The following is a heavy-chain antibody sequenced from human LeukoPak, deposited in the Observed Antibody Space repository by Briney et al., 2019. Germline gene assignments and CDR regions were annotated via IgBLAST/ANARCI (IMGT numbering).Heavy chain of an antibody. D-gene: IGHD3-3*01. J-gene: IGHJ6*03. V-gene: IGHV4-4*07. Sequence: PSETLSLTCTVSGGSISSYYWSWIRQPAGKGLEWIGRIYTSGSTNYNPSLKSRVTMSVDTSKNQFSLKLSSVTAADTAVYYCARDRSILRFLERKYYYMDVWGKGTTVTVSS. CDR1: GGSISSYY. CDR3: ARDRSILRFLERKYYYMDV. CDR2: IYTSGST.